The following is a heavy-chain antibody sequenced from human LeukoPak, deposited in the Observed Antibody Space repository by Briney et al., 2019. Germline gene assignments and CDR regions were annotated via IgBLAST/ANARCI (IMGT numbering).Heavy chain of an antibody. CDR2: IYYSGST. CDR1: GGAITNYY. J-gene: IGHJ5*02. Sequence: PSETLSLTCGVPGGAITNYYWNWIRQPPGKGLEWIGYIYYSGSTNYNPSLKSRVTISVDTSKNQFSLKLSSVTAADTAVYYCARSRGAAGLNWFDPWGQGTLVTVSS. V-gene: IGHV4-59*08. CDR3: ARSRGAAGLNWFDP. D-gene: IGHD6-13*01.